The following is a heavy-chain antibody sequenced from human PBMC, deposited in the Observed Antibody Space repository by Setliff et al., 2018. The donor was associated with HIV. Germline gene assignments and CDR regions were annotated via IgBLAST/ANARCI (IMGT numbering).Heavy chain of an antibody. D-gene: IGHD3-22*01. CDR3: ARVYDSSGYYFDF. V-gene: IGHV4-34*01. Sequence: SETLSLTCAVYGGSFSGYYWSWIRQTPGEGLEWIGEINFGGSTKYNPSLKSRVTISEDTSKNQFSLSLKMSTVTAADTAVYYCARVYDSSGYYFDFWGQGTLVTVSS. CDR1: GGSFSGYY. J-gene: IGHJ4*02. CDR2: INFGGST.